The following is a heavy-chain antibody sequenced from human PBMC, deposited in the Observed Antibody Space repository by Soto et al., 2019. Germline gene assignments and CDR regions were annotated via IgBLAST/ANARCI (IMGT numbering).Heavy chain of an antibody. D-gene: IGHD3-3*01. V-gene: IGHV3-66*03. CDR1: GFTVSSNY. CDR3: ARAKNYDFWCGFTASGVFDI. J-gene: IGHJ3*02. Sequence: GGSLRLSCAASGFTVSSNYMSWVRQAPGKGLEWVSVIYSCGSTYYADSVKGRFTISRDNSKNTLYLQMNSLRAEDTAVYYCARAKNYDFWCGFTASGVFDIWGQGTMV. CDR2: IYSCGST.